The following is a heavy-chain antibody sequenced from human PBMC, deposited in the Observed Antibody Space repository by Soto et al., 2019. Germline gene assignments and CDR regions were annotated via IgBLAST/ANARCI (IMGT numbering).Heavy chain of an antibody. CDR1: GFTFSSYA. Sequence: EVQVLESGGGLVQPGGSLRLSCAASGFTFSSYAMSWVRQAPGKGLEWVSAISGSGGSTYYADSVKGRFTISRDNSKNTLYLQVNSLTAEDTAVYFCEKAIRAYSYGWEAFDIWGQGTMVTVSS. V-gene: IGHV3-23*01. CDR3: EKAIRAYSYGWEAFDI. CDR2: ISGSGGST. J-gene: IGHJ3*02. D-gene: IGHD5-18*01.